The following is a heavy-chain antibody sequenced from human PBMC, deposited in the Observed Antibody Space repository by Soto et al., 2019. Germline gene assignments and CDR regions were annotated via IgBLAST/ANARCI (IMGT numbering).Heavy chain of an antibody. J-gene: IGHJ6*02. D-gene: IGHD4-17*01. V-gene: IGHV4-59*01. Sequence: PSETLSLTCTVSGGSISPYYWSWIRQFPGKGLEWLGYIYYRGSTDYNPSLKSRVTISVDTSKNQFSLNLSSVTAADTAVYYCARDLRFQGHDYADYLGYGMDVWGQGTTVTVSS. CDR3: ARDLRFQGHDYADYLGYGMDV. CDR2: IYYRGST. CDR1: GGSISPYY.